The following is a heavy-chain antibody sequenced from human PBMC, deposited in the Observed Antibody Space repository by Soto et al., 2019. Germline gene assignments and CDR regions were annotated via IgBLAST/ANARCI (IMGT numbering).Heavy chain of an antibody. CDR3: ARDPNDSRVGDY. J-gene: IGHJ4*02. D-gene: IGHD3-22*01. CDR2: IYYSGST. Sequence: SETLSLTCTVSGGSISSGGYYWSWIRQHPGKGLEWIEYIYYSGSTYYNPSLKSRVTISVDTSKNQFSLKLSSVTAADTAVYYCARDPNDSRVGDYWGRGTLVTVSS. CDR1: GGSISSGGYY. V-gene: IGHV4-31*03.